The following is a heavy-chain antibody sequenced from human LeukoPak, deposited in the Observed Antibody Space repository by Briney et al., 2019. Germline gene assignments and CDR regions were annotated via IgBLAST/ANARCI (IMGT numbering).Heavy chain of an antibody. CDR1: GFTVSSKY. Sequence: GGSLRLSCAVSGFTVSSKYMSWVRQAPGKGLEWVGRSKSKRDGGTTDYAAPVKGRFIISRDDSRNTLYLQMNSLKSDDTGVYYCTTDWREYRMDVWGQGTMVIVSS. D-gene: IGHD3-10*01. CDR2: SKSKRDGGTT. J-gene: IGHJ6*02. V-gene: IGHV3-15*01. CDR3: TTDWREYRMDV.